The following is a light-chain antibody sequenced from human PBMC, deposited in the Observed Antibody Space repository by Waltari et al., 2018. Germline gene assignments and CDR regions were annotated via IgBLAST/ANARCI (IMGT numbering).Light chain of an antibody. Sequence: ENVLTQSPGTLSLSPGARATLSCRASQSVSSSYLAWYQQKPGQAPRPLIYGASSRATGIPDRFSGSGSGTDFTLTISRLEPEDFAVYYCQQYGRSPGTFGQGTKVEIK. V-gene: IGKV3-20*01. CDR1: QSVSSSY. CDR2: GAS. CDR3: QQYGRSPGT. J-gene: IGKJ1*01.